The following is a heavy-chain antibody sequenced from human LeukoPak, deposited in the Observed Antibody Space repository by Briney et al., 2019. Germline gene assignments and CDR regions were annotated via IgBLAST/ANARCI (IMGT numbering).Heavy chain of an antibody. Sequence: GGSLRLSCAASGFTFSSYAMSWVRQAPGKGLEWVSAISGSGGSTYYADSVKGRFTISRDNSKNTLYLRMNSLRAEDTAVYYCGFSILRHTLDAFDIWGQGTMVTVSS. D-gene: IGHD3-3*01. CDR3: GFSILRHTLDAFDI. J-gene: IGHJ3*02. V-gene: IGHV3-23*01. CDR2: ISGSGGST. CDR1: GFTFSSYA.